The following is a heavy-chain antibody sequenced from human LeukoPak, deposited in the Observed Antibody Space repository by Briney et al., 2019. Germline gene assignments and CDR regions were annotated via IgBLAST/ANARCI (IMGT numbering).Heavy chain of an antibody. J-gene: IGHJ4*02. V-gene: IGHV3-9*01. CDR1: GFTFDDYA. CDR2: ISWNSGSI. D-gene: IGHD3-22*01. CDR3: AKDSHRDTYYYDSSGYYHCDY. Sequence: GGSLRLSCAASGFTFDDYAMHWVRQAPGKGLEWVSGISWNSGSIGYADSVKGRFTISRDNAKNSLYLQMNSLRAEDTALYYCAKDSHRDTYYYDSSGYYHCDYWGQGTLVTVSS.